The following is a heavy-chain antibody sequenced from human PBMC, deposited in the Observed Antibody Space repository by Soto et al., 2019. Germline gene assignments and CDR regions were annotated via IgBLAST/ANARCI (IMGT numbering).Heavy chain of an antibody. Sequence: HPGGSLRLSCAASGFNFNYYEMTWVRQAPGKGLEWVSYISHSGTTISYADSVKGRFTISRDNAKNSLYLQMDSLRAEDTAVYYCARDSDSDFWGQGTLVTVSS. V-gene: IGHV3-48*03. CDR2: ISHSGTTI. J-gene: IGHJ4*02. D-gene: IGHD5-18*01. CDR1: GFNFNYYE. CDR3: ARDSDSDF.